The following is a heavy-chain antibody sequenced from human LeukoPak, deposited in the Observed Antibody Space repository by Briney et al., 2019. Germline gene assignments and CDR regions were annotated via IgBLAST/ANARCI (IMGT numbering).Heavy chain of an antibody. D-gene: IGHD1-26*01. J-gene: IGHJ4*02. CDR2: IYTSGST. V-gene: IGHV4-61*02. Sequence: SQTLSLTCTVSRGSLSSVSYYWSSIRQPAGKGLEWIGRIYTSGSTNYNPSLKSRVTISVDTSKNQFSLKLSSVTAADTAVYYCARDTFGGSLFDYWGQGTLVTVSS. CDR1: RGSLSSVSYY. CDR3: ARDTFGGSLFDY.